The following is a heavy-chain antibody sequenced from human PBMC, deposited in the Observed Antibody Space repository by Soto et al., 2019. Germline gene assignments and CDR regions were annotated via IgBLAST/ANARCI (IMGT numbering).Heavy chain of an antibody. D-gene: IGHD3-22*01. CDR2: INAGNDNT. CDR1: GYTFTSYA. Sequence: ASVKVACKASGYTFTSYAMHWVRQAPGQRLEWMGWINAGNDNTKYSQKSQRRVTITRDTSASTAYIDLSSMRSEDTAVYYSARIGYWTSYYCYGMDVWGQGTTVNVSS. J-gene: IGHJ6*02. CDR3: ARIGYWTSYYCYGMDV. V-gene: IGHV1-3*01.